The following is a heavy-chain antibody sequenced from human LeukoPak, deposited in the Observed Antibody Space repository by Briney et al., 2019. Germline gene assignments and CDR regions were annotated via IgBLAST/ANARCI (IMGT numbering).Heavy chain of an antibody. CDR3: ARRSGFGYYDSSGYLR. CDR1: GGSISSSNYF. V-gene: IGHV4-39*07. J-gene: IGHJ4*02. D-gene: IGHD3-22*01. Sequence: SETLSLTCTVSGGSISSSNYFWGWIRQPPGKGLEWIGSGYYSGSTNYNPSLKSRVTISVDTSKNQFSLQLSSVTAADTAVYYCARRSGFGYYDSSGYLRWGQGTLVTVSS. CDR2: GYYSGST.